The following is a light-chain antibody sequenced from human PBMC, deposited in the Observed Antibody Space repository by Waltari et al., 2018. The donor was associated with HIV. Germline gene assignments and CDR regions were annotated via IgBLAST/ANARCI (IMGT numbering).Light chain of an antibody. J-gene: IGLJ2*01. V-gene: IGLV1-51*01. Sequence: QSILTQPPSVSAAPGEQVTISCSGSTSNIGKNLISWYQQVPGRAPQPVIYDDNKRTAAAPARFSASKSCTSDTLGITGLQTGDEANYYRGTWDSTLSVVVFGGGTKVTVL. CDR3: GTWDSTLSVVV. CDR2: DDN. CDR1: TSNIGKNL.